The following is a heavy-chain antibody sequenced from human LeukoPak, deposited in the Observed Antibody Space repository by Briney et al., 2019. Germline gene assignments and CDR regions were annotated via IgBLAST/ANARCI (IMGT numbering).Heavy chain of an antibody. Sequence: GGSLRLSCAASGFTFSSYSMNWVRQAPGKGLEWVSSISSSSYIYYADSVKGRFTISRDNSKNTLYLQMKSLRAEDTAVYYCAKDPRDHSYGWNWRYFDYWGQGTLVTVSA. D-gene: IGHD5-18*01. CDR2: ISSSSYI. V-gene: IGHV3-21*01. CDR1: GFTFSSYS. J-gene: IGHJ4*02. CDR3: AKDPRDHSYGWNWRYFDY.